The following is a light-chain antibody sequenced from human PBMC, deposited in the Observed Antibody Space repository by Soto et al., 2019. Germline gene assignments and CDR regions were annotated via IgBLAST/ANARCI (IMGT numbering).Light chain of an antibody. CDR3: TSYAGGNNV. J-gene: IGLJ1*01. V-gene: IGLV2-8*01. CDR2: EVN. Sequence: QSALTQPPSASGSPGQSVTISCTGTSSDVGGYNYVSWYQQHPGKAPKLMVYEVNQRPSGVPDRFSGSKSGNTASLTVSGLQAEDEADYYCTSYAGGNNVFGTGTKVTVL. CDR1: SSDVGGYNY.